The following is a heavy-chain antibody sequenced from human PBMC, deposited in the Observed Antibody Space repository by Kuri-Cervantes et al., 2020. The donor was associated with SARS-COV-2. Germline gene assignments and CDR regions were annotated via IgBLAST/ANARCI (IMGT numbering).Heavy chain of an antibody. CDR1: GFTFSSYW. D-gene: IGHD6-6*01. J-gene: IGHJ4*02. V-gene: IGHV3-7*01. CDR2: IEQDGSEK. CDR3: ARGDWIAARPIGY. Sequence: GESLKISCAASGFTFSSYWMSWVRQAPGKGLEWVANIEQDGSEKYYVDSVKGRFTISRDNAKNSLYLQMNSLRAEDTAVYYCARGDWIAARPIGYWGQGTLVTVSS.